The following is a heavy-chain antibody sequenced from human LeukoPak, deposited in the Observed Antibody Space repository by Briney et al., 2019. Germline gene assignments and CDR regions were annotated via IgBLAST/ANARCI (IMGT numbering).Heavy chain of an antibody. J-gene: IGHJ5*02. CDR3: ARSCSGGSCQNWFDP. CDR1: GGSISSGSYY. D-gene: IGHD2-15*01. Sequence: SETLSPTCTVSGGSISSGSYYWSWIRQPAGKGLEWIGRIYTSGSTNYNPSLKSRVTISVDTSKNQFSLKLSSVTAADTAVYYCARSCSGGSCQNWFDPWGQGTLVTVSS. V-gene: IGHV4-61*02. CDR2: IYTSGST.